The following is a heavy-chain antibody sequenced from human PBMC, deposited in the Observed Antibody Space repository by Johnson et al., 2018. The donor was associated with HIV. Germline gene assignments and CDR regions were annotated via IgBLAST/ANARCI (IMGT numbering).Heavy chain of an antibody. Sequence: VQLVESGGGLVQPGGSLRLSCAASGFTFDDYAMHWVRQAPGKGLEWVSGISWNSGSIGYADSVKGRFTISRDNSKNTLYLQMNSLRAEDTAVYYCAKDRQWGPRDAFDIWGQGTMVTVSS. V-gene: IGHV3-9*01. D-gene: IGHD6-19*01. CDR1: GFTFDDYA. J-gene: IGHJ3*02. CDR3: AKDRQWGPRDAFDI. CDR2: ISWNSGSI.